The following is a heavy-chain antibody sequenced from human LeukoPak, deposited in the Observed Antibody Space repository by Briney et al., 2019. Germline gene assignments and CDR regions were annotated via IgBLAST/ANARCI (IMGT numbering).Heavy chain of an antibody. CDR3: ARAGDGYNYYFDY. CDR2: ISSSSSYI. D-gene: IGHD5-24*01. V-gene: IGHV3-21*01. Sequence: PGGSLRLSCAASGFTFSSYWMNWVRQAPGKGLEWVSSISSSSSYIYYADSVKGRFTISRDNAKNSLYLQMNSLRAEDTAVYYCARAGDGYNYYFDYWGQGTLVTVSS. CDR1: GFTFSSYW. J-gene: IGHJ4*02.